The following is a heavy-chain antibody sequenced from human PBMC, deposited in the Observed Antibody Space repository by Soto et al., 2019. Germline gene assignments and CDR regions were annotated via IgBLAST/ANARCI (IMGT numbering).Heavy chain of an antibody. D-gene: IGHD2-15*01. CDR2: VYHSGNT. CDR3: ARRHVVVVAAIRGDAFDI. Sequence: SETLSLTCAVSGSSINDYYWTWIRQSPGKELEWIGFVYHSGNTNYNPSLKSRVAISLDTSKSYFSLKLYSVTAADTAVYYCARRHVVVVAAIRGDAFDIWGQGTMDTVSS. CDR1: GSSINDYY. V-gene: IGHV4-59*08. J-gene: IGHJ3*02.